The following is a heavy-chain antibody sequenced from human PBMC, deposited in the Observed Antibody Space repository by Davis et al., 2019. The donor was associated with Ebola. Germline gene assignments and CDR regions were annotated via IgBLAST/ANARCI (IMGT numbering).Heavy chain of an antibody. Sequence: GESLKISCAASGFTFSSYWMSWVRQAPGKGLEWVANIKQDGSEKYYVDSVKGRFTISRDNAKNSLYLQMNSLRAEDTAVYYCARHQNVWYYFDHWGQGTLVTVSS. V-gene: IGHV3-7*01. CDR2: IKQDGSEK. CDR1: GFTFSSYW. D-gene: IGHD2-8*02. CDR3: ARHQNVWYYFDH. J-gene: IGHJ4*02.